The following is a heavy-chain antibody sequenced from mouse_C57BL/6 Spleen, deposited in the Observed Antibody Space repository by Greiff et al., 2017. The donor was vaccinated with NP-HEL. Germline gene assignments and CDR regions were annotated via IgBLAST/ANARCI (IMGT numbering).Heavy chain of an antibody. D-gene: IGHD4-1*01. CDR2: ISDGGSYT. V-gene: IGHV5-4*01. CDR3: ARETANWDFDY. J-gene: IGHJ2*01. CDR1: GFTFSSYA. Sequence: EVKVVESGGGLVKPGGSLKLSCAASGFTFSSYAMSWVRQTPEKRLEWVATISDGGSYTYYPDNVKGRFTISRDNAKNNLYLQMSHLKSEDTAMYYCARETANWDFDYWGQGTTLTVSS.